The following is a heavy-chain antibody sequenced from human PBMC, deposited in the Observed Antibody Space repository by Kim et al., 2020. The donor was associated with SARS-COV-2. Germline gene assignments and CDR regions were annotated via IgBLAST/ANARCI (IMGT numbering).Heavy chain of an antibody. CDR2: IRSKAYGGTT. V-gene: IGHV3-49*03. CDR3: TRDHRITMVRGANDAFDI. J-gene: IGHJ3*02. Sequence: GGSLRLSCTASGFTFGDYAMSWFRQAPGKGLEWVGFIRSKAYGGTTEYAASVKGRFTISRDDSKSIAYLQMNSLKTEDTAVYYCTRDHRITMVRGANDAFDIWGQGTMVTVSS. CDR1: GFTFGDYA. D-gene: IGHD3-10*01.